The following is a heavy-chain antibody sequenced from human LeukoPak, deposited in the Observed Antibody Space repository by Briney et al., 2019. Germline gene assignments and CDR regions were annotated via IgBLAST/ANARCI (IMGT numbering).Heavy chain of an antibody. J-gene: IGHJ6*03. D-gene: IGHD6-13*01. CDR1: GGSFSGYY. CDR2: INHSGST. CDR3: ARVGRKGSSWPYYYYYMDV. V-gene: IGHV4-34*01. Sequence: SETLSLTCAVYGGSFSGYYWSWIRQPPGKGLEWIGEINHSGSTNYNPSLKSRVTISVDTSKNQFSLKLSSVTAADTAVYYCARVGRKGSSWPYYYYYMDVWGKGTTVTVSS.